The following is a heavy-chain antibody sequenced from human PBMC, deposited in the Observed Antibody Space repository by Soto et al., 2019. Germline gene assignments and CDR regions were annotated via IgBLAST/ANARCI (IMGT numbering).Heavy chain of an antibody. Sequence: DVQLVQSGTEVKKPGESLKISCQSSGYNFPTYWIAWLRQMPGKGLEWVGVIYPGDSTATYSLSFQGQVTISVDKSINTAYLQWSGLKASDTAMYFCARRTTPMAFDLWGQGTLVTVSS. CDR3: ARRTTPMAFDL. V-gene: IGHV5-51*01. CDR1: GYNFPTYW. J-gene: IGHJ4*02. CDR2: IYPGDSTA. D-gene: IGHD5-18*01.